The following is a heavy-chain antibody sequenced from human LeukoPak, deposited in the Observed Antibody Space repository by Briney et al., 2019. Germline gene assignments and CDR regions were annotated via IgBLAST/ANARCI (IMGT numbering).Heavy chain of an antibody. V-gene: IGHV3-30*02. CDR2: IRFDGNRK. Sequence: GGSLRLSCRASSRFIFGGYGMHWVRQAPGEGLEWVSFIRFDGNRKYYADSVKGRFTISRDNPKNTLYLQMNSLRAEDTAVYYCAKRYADSTKSAFDIWGQGTMVTVSS. D-gene: IGHD1-1*01. CDR1: RFIFGGYG. CDR3: AKRYADSTKSAFDI. J-gene: IGHJ3*02.